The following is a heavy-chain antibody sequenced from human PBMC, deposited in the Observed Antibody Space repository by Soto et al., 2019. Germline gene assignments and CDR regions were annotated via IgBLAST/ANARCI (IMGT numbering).Heavy chain of an antibody. D-gene: IGHD3-10*01. Sequence: GASVKVSCKASGYTFTSYYMHWVRQAPGQGLEWMGIIDPSGGSTSYAQKFQGRVTMTRDTSTSTVYMELSSLRSEDTAVYYCARVGYGSGSYYIRNYYGMDVWGQGTTVTVS. CDR1: GYTFTSYY. J-gene: IGHJ6*02. CDR2: IDPSGGST. V-gene: IGHV1-46*01. CDR3: ARVGYGSGSYYIRNYYGMDV.